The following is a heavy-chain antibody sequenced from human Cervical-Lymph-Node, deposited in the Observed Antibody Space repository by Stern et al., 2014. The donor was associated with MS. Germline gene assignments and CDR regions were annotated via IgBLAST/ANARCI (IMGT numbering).Heavy chain of an antibody. D-gene: IGHD5-24*01. CDR3: GRGIKTFDP. V-gene: IGHV1-2*02. Sequence: EQLVESGAEVKKPGASVKVSCETSGFRFTDYYIHWVRQAPGQGLAWMVCINPKNVDTHSAQKFQGRFTMTRDTSISTAYMELNSLKSDDTAMYYCGRGIKTFDPWGQGTLVTVSS. CDR1: GFRFTDYY. J-gene: IGHJ5*02. CDR2: INPKNVDT.